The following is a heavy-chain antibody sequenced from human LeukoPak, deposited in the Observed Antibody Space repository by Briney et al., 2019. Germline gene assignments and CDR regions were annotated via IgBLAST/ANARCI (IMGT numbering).Heavy chain of an antibody. CDR3: ATSGDTAGFDY. V-gene: IGHV1-8*01. CDR1: GYTFTSYD. J-gene: IGHJ4*02. Sequence: ASVTVSCKASGYTFTSYDINWVRQAPGQGLEWMGWMNPNSGNTGYAQKFQGRVTMTRNTSISTAYMELSSLRSEDTAVYYCATSGDTAGFDYWGQGTLVTVSS. CDR2: MNPNSGNT. D-gene: IGHD5-18*01.